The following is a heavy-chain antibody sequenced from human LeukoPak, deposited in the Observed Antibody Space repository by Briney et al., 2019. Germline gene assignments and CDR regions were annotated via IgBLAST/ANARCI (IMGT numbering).Heavy chain of an antibody. V-gene: IGHV3-73*01. CDR1: GFTFSDSD. CDR2: IRSKANSYAT. D-gene: IGHD4-17*01. Sequence: PGGSLRLSCAASGFTFSDSDMHWVRQASGRGLEWVGRIRSKANSYATAYAASVKGRFTISRDDSKNTAYLQMNSLKTEDTAVYYCTRQSYGDYVDFDYWGQGTLVTVSS. CDR3: TRQSYGDYVDFDY. J-gene: IGHJ4*02.